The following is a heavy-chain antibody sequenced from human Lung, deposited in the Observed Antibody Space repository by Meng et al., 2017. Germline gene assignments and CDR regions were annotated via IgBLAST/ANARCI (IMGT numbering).Heavy chain of an antibody. CDR1: GFTLSSYN. CDR2: INTDASIT. V-gene: IGHV3-74*03. CDR3: ARDADWVIFDH. D-gene: IGHD3-9*01. Sequence: SCAASGFTLSSYNMHWVRQTPGEGLVWVSRINTDASITTYADSVKGRFTITRDDAKNTVYLQMNSLRAEDTAVYYCARDADWVIFDHWGQGALVTVSS. J-gene: IGHJ4*02.